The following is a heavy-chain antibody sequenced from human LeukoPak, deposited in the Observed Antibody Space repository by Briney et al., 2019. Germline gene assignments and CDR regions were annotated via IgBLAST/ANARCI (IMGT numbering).Heavy chain of an antibody. V-gene: IGHV3-48*03. J-gene: IGHJ4*02. D-gene: IGHD3-10*01. Sequence: PGGSLRLSCAASGFTFSSYEMNWVRQAPGKGLEWVSYISSSGSTIYYADSVKGRFTISRDNAKNSLYLQMNSLRAEDTAVYYCARDNRWFGESNFDYWGQGTLVTVSS. CDR3: ARDNRWFGESNFDY. CDR1: GFTFSSYE. CDR2: ISSSGSTI.